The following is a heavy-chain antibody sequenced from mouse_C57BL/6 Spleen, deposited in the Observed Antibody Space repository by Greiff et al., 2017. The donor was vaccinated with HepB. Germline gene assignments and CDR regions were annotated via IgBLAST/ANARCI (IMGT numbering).Heavy chain of an antibody. CDR3: ARGGYYDYDEGAWFAY. D-gene: IGHD2-4*01. CDR1: GYTFTSYW. J-gene: IGHJ3*01. V-gene: IGHV1-55*01. CDR2: IYPGSGST. Sequence: QVQLQQPGAELVKPGASVKMSCKASGYTFTSYWITWVKQRPGQGLEWIGDIYPGSGSTNYNEKFKSKATLTVDTSSSTAYMQLSSLTSEDSAVYYCARGGYYDYDEGAWFAYWGQGTLVTVSA.